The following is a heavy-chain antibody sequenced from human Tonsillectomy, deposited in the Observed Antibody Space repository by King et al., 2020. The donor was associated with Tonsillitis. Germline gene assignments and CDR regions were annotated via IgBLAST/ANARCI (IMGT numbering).Heavy chain of an antibody. D-gene: IGHD2-2*02. CDR3: STDYCSSTSCYNFSYFYYYGMDV. J-gene: IGHJ6*02. Sequence: DVQLVQSGGGLVKPGGSLRLSCAASGFSFNNAWMTWVRQAPGKGLEWVGRIKSKTDGGTTDYAAPVKGRFTISRDDSKHTLYLQMNSLKTEDTAVYYCSTDYCSSTSCYNFSYFYYYGMDVWGQGTTVTVSS. CDR1: GFSFNNAW. CDR2: IKSKTDGGTT. V-gene: IGHV3-15*01.